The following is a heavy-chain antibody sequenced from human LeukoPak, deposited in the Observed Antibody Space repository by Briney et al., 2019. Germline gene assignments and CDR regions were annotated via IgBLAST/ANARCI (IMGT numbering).Heavy chain of an antibody. CDR2: INHSGST. Sequence: SETLSLTCAVYGGSFSGYYWSWIRQPPGKGVEWIGEINHSGSTNYNPSLKSRVTISVDTSKNQFSLKLSSVTAADTAVYYCARVPYYCSGGSCYAGAYYYYGMDVWGQGTTVTVSS. CDR3: ARVPYYCSGGSCYAGAYYYYGMDV. D-gene: IGHD2-15*01. V-gene: IGHV4-34*01. J-gene: IGHJ6*02. CDR1: GGSFSGYY.